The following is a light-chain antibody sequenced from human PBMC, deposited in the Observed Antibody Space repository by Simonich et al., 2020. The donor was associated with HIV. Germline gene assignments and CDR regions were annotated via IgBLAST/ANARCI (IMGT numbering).Light chain of an antibody. V-gene: IGKV4-1*01. CDR2: WAS. J-gene: IGKJ3*01. CDR1: QIVLYSSNNKNY. CDR3: QQYYSTPFT. Sequence: DNVMTQSPDSLAAALGERATINCKSSQIVLYSSNNKNYLAWYQQKPGQPPKLLIYWASTRESGVPDRFSGSGSGTDFTLTISSLQAEDVAVYYCQQYYSTPFTFGPGTKVDIK.